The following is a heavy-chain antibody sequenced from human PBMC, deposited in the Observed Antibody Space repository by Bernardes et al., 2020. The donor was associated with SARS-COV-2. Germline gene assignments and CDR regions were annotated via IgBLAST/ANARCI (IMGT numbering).Heavy chain of an antibody. CDR3: ARVSSVSGGYYNVDY. V-gene: IGHV3-21*01. J-gene: IGHJ4*02. CDR2: ISSTSSHI. D-gene: IGHD3-10*01. Sequence: GGSLRLSCAASGFTFSIYSVNWVRQAPGKGLEWVSSISSTSSHIYYADSVRGRFTISRDNAKNSLYLQINSLRAEDTAVYYCARVSSVSGGYYNVDYWGQGTLVTVSS. CDR1: GFTFSIYS.